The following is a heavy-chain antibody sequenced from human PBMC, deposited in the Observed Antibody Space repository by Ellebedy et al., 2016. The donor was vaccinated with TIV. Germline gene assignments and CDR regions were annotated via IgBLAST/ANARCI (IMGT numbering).Heavy chain of an antibody. CDR3: ARRGVIAAAGASDY. Sequence: GESLKISCAASGFTFSGYYMSWFRQAPGKGPEWVSYISYSGDLMYYADSVKGRFTTSRDNAGNSVYLQMNSLRAEDTAVYYSARRGVIAAAGASDYWGQGTLVIVSS. D-gene: IGHD6-13*01. CDR2: ISYSGDLM. V-gene: IGHV3-11*01. CDR1: GFTFSGYY. J-gene: IGHJ4*02.